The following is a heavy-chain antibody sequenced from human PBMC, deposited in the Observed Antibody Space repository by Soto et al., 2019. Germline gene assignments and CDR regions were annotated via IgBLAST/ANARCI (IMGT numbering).Heavy chain of an antibody. CDR2: ISYSGHT. D-gene: IGHD1-7*01. CDR1: GGSITSITNHY. V-gene: IGHV4-59*08. Sequence: QVRLQESGPGLVKPSETLSLTCTVSGGSITSITNHYCSWIRQPPGKGLEWFGYISYSGHTSYNPSLKGRVILSVDTSKNQVSLNLASVTAADTAVYYCATQGFGTLHGLVDVWGQGTTVTVSS. CDR3: ATQGFGTLHGLVDV. J-gene: IGHJ6*02.